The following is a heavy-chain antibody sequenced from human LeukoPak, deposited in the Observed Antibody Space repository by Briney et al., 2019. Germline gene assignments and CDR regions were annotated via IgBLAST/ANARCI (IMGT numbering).Heavy chain of an antibody. Sequence: NPSETLSLTCTVSGGSISSYYWSWIRQPPGKGLEWIGYIYYSGSTNYNPSLKSRVTISVDTSKNQFSLKLSSVTAADTAVCYCARGRLYYYGSESGWFDPWGQGTLVTVSS. CDR1: GGSISSYY. V-gene: IGHV4-59*08. CDR3: ARGRLYYYGSESGWFDP. J-gene: IGHJ5*02. CDR2: IYYSGST. D-gene: IGHD3-10*01.